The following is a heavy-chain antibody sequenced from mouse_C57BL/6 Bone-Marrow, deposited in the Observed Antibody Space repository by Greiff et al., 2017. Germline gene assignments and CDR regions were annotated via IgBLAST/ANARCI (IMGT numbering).Heavy chain of an antibody. V-gene: IGHV5-4*01. CDR3: ARESQLGGWYVDV. CDR1: GFTFSSYA. CDR2: ISDGGSYT. J-gene: IGHJ1*03. D-gene: IGHD4-1*02. Sequence: EVKLVESGGGLVKPGGSLKLSCAASGFTFSSYAMSWVRQTPEKRLEWVATISDGGSYTYYPNNVKGRFTNSRDNAKNNLYLQMSHLKSEDTAMYYCARESQLGGWYVDVWGTGTTVTVSS.